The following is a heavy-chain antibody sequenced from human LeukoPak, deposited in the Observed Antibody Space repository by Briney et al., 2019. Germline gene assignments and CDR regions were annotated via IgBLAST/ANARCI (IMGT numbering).Heavy chain of an antibody. CDR2: INHSGST. CDR3: ATARQRISGFDY. V-gene: IGHV4-34*01. CDR1: GRSFSGYY. J-gene: IGHJ4*02. D-gene: IGHD3-10*01. Sequence: KTSETLSLTCAVYGRSFSGYYGSWIRQPPGKGLEWIGEINHSGSTNYNPSLKSRVTISVDTSKNQFSLKLGSVTAADTAVFYCATARQRISGFDYWGQGTLVTVSS.